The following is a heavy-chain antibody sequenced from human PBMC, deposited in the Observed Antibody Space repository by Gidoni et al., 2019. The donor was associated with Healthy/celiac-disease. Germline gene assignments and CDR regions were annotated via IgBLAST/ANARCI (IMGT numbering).Heavy chain of an antibody. CDR2: ISYDGSNK. J-gene: IGHJ4*02. D-gene: IGHD6-6*01. CDR3: AKGSSSSPADY. Sequence: QVQLVESGGGVVQPGRSLRLSCAASGFTCSSYGMHWVRQAPGKGLEWVAVISYDGSNKYYADSVKGRFTISRENSKNTLYLQMNSLRAEDTAVYYCAKGSSSSPADYWGQGTLVTVSS. V-gene: IGHV3-30*18. CDR1: GFTCSSYG.